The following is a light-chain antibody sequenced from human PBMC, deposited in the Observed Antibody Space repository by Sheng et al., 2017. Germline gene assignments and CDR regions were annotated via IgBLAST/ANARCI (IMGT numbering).Light chain of an antibody. Sequence: DIQMTQSPSSLSASVGDRVTITCRASQSISTYLNWYQQKPGKAPKLLIYTTSTLQSGVPARFSGSGSGTEFTLTISSLQPEDFATYYCQQTTATPRTFANGPKVE. CDR2: TTS. CDR3: QQTTATPRT. V-gene: IGKV1-39*01. CDR1: QSISTY. J-gene: IGKJ1*01.